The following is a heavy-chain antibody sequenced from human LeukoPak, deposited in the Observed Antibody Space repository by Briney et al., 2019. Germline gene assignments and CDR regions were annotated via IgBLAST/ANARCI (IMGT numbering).Heavy chain of an antibody. Sequence: PGRSLRLSCAASGFTFSSYGMHWVRQAPGKGLEWVAVISYDGSNKHYADSVKGRFTISRDNSKNTLYLQMNSLRAEDTAVYYCAKDFYYDILTGYFDYWGQGTLVTVSS. D-gene: IGHD3-9*01. CDR3: AKDFYYDILTGYFDY. CDR1: GFTFSSYG. CDR2: ISYDGSNK. V-gene: IGHV3-30*18. J-gene: IGHJ4*02.